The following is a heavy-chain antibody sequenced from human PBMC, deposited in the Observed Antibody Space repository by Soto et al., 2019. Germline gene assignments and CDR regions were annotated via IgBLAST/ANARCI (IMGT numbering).Heavy chain of an antibody. Sequence: QVQLVESGGGVVQPGRSLRLSCAASGFTFSSYAMHWVRQAPGKGLEWVAVISYDGSNKYYADSVKGRLTISRDNSKNTPYLQINSLTAEYTAVYYCARDPGVTAFAECTSYFDYWGQGTLVTVSS. CDR2: ISYDGSNK. CDR3: ARDPGVTAFAECTSYFDY. J-gene: IGHJ4*02. CDR1: GFTFSSYA. D-gene: IGHD5-18*01. V-gene: IGHV3-30-3*01.